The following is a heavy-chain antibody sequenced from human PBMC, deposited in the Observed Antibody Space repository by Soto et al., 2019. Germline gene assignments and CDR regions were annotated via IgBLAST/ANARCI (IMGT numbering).Heavy chain of an antibody. D-gene: IGHD5-12*01. CDR2: IIPIFGTA. CDR1: GGTFSSYA. V-gene: IGHV1-69*01. J-gene: IGHJ4*02. Sequence: QVQLVQSGAEVKKPGSSVKVSCKASGGTFSSYAVSWVRQAPRQGLEWMGGIIPIFGTANYAQKFQGRVTITADESTSTAYMELSSLRSEDTAVYYCARVTVSHSGYDDDYWGQGTLVTVSS. CDR3: ARVTVSHSGYDDDY.